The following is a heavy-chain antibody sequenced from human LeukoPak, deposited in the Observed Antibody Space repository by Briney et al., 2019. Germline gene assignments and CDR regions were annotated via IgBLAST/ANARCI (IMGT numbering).Heavy chain of an antibody. CDR1: GYTLTELS. J-gene: IGHJ4*02. Sequence: ASVKVSCKVSGYTLTELSIHWVRQAPGRGLEWMGGFDPEHGETIYAQMIQGRVIMTEDTSADTAYIELTSLTSEDTAVYYCATRSPHSGYDSFDYWGQGTLVTVSS. V-gene: IGHV1-24*01. CDR3: ATRSPHSGYDSFDY. D-gene: IGHD5-12*01. CDR2: FDPEHGET.